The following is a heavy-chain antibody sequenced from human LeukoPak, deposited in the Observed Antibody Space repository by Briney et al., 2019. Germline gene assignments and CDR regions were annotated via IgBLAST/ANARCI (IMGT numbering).Heavy chain of an antibody. Sequence: GASVKVSCKASGYTFTSYGISWVRQAPGQGLEWMGWVSAYNGNTNYAQKLQGRVTMTTDTSTSTAYMELRSLRSDDTAVYYCARASTIFGVVDYYYMDVWGKGTTVTVSS. CDR1: GYTFTSYG. D-gene: IGHD3-3*01. V-gene: IGHV1-18*01. CDR3: ARASTIFGVVDYYYMDV. J-gene: IGHJ6*03. CDR2: VSAYNGNT.